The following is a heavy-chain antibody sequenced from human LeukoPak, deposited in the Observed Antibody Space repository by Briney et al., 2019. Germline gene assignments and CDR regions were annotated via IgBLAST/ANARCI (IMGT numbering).Heavy chain of an antibody. J-gene: IGHJ2*01. D-gene: IGHD6-6*01. Sequence: GASVKVSCKASGGTFTSYAISWVRQAPGQGLEWMGRIIPILGIINYAQKFRGRVTITADKSTSTAYMELSSLRSDDTAVYYCAGPMKSLAARYFDLWGRGTLVTVSS. CDR3: AGPMKSLAARYFDL. V-gene: IGHV1-69*04. CDR1: GGTFTSYA. CDR2: IIPILGII.